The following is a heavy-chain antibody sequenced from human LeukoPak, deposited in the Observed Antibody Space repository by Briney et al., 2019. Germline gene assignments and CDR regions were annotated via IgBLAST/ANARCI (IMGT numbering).Heavy chain of an antibody. J-gene: IGHJ4*02. CDR1: GFTFSSYA. CDR2: ISGSGGST. D-gene: IGHD3-3*01. V-gene: IGHV3-23*01. Sequence: GGSLRLSCVASGFTFSSYAMSWVRQAPGKGLEWVSAISGSGGSTYYADSVKGRFTISRDNSKNTLYLQMNSLRAEDTAVYYCAKDNYDFWSGYDYWGQGTLVTVSS. CDR3: AKDNYDFWSGYDY.